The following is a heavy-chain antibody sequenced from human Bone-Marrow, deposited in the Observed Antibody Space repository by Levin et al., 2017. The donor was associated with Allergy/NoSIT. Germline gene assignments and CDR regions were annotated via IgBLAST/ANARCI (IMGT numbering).Heavy chain of an antibody. V-gene: IGHV4-39*01. CDR3: ARHGGVGAPGPTIDV. CDR2: IYYSGST. Sequence: ESLKISCSVSGGSISSTNFYWTWVRQPPGMGLEWIGNIYYSGSTTCSPSLRSRVTMSVDTSNNQFSLRLSSVTAADTAVYYCARHGGVGAPGPTIDVWGQGTTVTVSS. D-gene: IGHD1-26*01. J-gene: IGHJ6*02. CDR1: GGSISSTNFY.